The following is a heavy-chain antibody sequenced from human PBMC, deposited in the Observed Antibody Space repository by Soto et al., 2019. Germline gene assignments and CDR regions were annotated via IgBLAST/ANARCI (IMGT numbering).Heavy chain of an antibody. CDR2: MFYSGNT. CDR1: GDSVSSDSYY. V-gene: IGHV4-39*01. D-gene: IGHD3-16*01. CDR3: ARSTLVLATLKIPEY. J-gene: IGHJ4*02. Sequence: QLQVQESGPGLVKPSETLSLTCTVSGDSVSSDSYYWAWIRQPPGQGLEWIGSMFYSGNTYYNPSLMSPVTISVDTSENQFSLKLTSVTAADTAIYYCARSTLVLATLKIPEYWGQGSLVTVSS.